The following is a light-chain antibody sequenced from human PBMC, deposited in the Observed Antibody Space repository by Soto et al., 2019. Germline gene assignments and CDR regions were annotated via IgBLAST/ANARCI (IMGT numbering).Light chain of an antibody. CDR3: QQYNNWLSIT. Sequence: EIVMTQSPATLSVSPGERATLSCRASQSVVTNLAWYQQKPGQAPRLLIYGASTRATGVPVRFSGSGSGTEFTLIISSLKSDDVAIYYWQQYNNWLSITFGQGTRLEIK. CDR2: GAS. J-gene: IGKJ5*01. CDR1: QSVVTN. V-gene: IGKV3-15*01.